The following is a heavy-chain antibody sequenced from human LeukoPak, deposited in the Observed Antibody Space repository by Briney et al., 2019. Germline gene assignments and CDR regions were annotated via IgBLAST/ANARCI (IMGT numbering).Heavy chain of an antibody. CDR3: VRGYSFGPYGMDV. Sequence: GGCMRLSCSASGFPFSGYAMHWDRQAPGKGLEYVSAISDSGGSTYYADSVKGRFTISRDNSKNTLYLQMSSLRAEDTAVYFCVRGYSFGPYGMDVWGQETTVPVSS. V-gene: IGHV3-64D*09. CDR2: ISDSGGST. J-gene: IGHJ6*02. CDR1: GFPFSGYA. D-gene: IGHD2-15*01.